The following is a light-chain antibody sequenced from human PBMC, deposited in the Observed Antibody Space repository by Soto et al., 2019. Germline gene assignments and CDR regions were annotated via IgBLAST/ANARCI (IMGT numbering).Light chain of an antibody. J-gene: IGKJ1*01. CDR1: QGIRND. V-gene: IGKV1-13*02. CDR2: DVS. Sequence: AIQITQSPSSLSASVGDRVTITCRASQGIRNDLGWYQQKPGKAPKLLIYDVSSLESGVPSRFSGSGSGTEFTLAISSLQPDDVATYYCQLYNSYLWRFGQGTKVDIK. CDR3: QLYNSYLWR.